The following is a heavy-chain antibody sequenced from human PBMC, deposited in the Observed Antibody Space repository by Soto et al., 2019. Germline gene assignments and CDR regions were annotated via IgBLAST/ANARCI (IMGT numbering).Heavy chain of an antibody. D-gene: IGHD6-19*01. V-gene: IGHV1-58*01. CDR3: AASQWLVLREYYYYGMDV. J-gene: IGHJ6*02. CDR1: GFTFTSSA. Sequence: QMQLVQSGPEVKKPGTSVKVSCKASGFTFTSSAVQWVRQARGQRLEWIGWIVVGSGNTNYAQKFQERVTITRDMATSTAYMAQSSLGSEDTAVYYCAASQWLVLREYYYYGMDVWGQGTTVTVSS. CDR2: IVVGSGNT.